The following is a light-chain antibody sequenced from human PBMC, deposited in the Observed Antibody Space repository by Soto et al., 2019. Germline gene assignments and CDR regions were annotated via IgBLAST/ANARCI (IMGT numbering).Light chain of an antibody. CDR1: QSVSSY. CDR3: QQRSNWPPLT. Sequence: EIVFTQSPATLSLSPGERATLSCRASQSVSSYLAWYQQKLGQARRRLTHGASSRATGIPARFSGSGPGTDFTLTITSLEPEDSAVYYCQQRSNWPPLTFGGGTTV. V-gene: IGKV3D-11*02. J-gene: IGKJ4*01. CDR2: GAS.